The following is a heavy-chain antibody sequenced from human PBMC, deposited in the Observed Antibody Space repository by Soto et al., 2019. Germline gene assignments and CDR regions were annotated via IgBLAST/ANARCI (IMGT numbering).Heavy chain of an antibody. Sequence: ASVKVSCKASGYTFTSYGISWVRQAPGKGLEWMGWISAYNGNTNYAQKLQGRVTMTTDTSTSTAYMELRSLRSDDTAVYYCARVLIWSGLIYYGMDVWGQGTTVTVSS. CDR1: GYTFTSYG. CDR2: ISAYNGNT. D-gene: IGHD3-3*01. J-gene: IGHJ6*02. CDR3: ARVLIWSGLIYYGMDV. V-gene: IGHV1-18*01.